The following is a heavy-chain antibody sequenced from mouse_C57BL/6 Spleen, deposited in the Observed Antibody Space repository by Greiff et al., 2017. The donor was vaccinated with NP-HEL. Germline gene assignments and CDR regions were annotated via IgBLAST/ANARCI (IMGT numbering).Heavy chain of an antibody. CDR2: INPRTSGT. J-gene: IGHJ4*01. V-gene: IGHV1-42*01. D-gene: IGHD6-1*01. CDR1: GYTFTGYY. Sequence: VQLQQSGPELVKPGASVKISCKASGYTFTGYYMNWVKQSPEKSLERIGAINPRTSGTTYNQKFKAKATLTVDKSSSTAYMQLRSLTSEDSAVYYCARGAIDCECMDYWGQGTSVTVSA. CDR3: ARGAIDCECMDY.